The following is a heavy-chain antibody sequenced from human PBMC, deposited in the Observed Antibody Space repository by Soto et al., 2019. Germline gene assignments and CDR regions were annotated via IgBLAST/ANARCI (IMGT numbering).Heavy chain of an antibody. CDR1: GGSLRRATYS. J-gene: IGHJ4*02. CDR3: ARSREFDY. V-gene: IGHV4-30-2*01. Sequence: SETLSLTCGVSGGSLRRATYSWNWIRQTPGKGLEWIGYIFPSGTTYYNPSLRSRVTISIDASKNQFSLSLRSLTAADTAVYYCARSREFDYWSQGTLVTVSS. CDR2: IFPSGTT.